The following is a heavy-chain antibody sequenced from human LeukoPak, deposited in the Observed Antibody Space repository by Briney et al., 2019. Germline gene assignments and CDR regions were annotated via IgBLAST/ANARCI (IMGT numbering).Heavy chain of an antibody. D-gene: IGHD3-9*01. CDR3: AKAHPTISDFDY. Sequence: GRSLRLSCAASGFTFSSYGMHWVRQAPGKGLEWVAVISYDGSNKYYADSVEGRFTISRDNSKNTLYLQMNSLRAEDTAVYYCAKAHPTISDFDYWGQGTLVTVSS. V-gene: IGHV3-30*18. CDR2: ISYDGSNK. J-gene: IGHJ4*02. CDR1: GFTFSSYG.